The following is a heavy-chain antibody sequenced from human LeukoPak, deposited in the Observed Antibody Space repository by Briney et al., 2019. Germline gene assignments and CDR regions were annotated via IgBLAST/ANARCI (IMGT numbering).Heavy chain of an antibody. J-gene: IGHJ4*02. Sequence: GGSLRLSCAASGFTFSNYAMTWVRQAPGKWPEWVSAISSSGDTTYYADSVKRRFTISRDNSKNTLYLQMNSLRDEDTAVYYCANPYRGNYYLGDSWGQGTLVTVSS. CDR2: ISSSGDTT. CDR1: GFTFSNYA. V-gene: IGHV3-23*01. D-gene: IGHD1-26*01. CDR3: ANPYRGNYYLGDS.